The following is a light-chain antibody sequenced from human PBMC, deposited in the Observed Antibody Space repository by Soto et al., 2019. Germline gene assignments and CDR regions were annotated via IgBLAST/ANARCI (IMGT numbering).Light chain of an antibody. J-gene: IGLJ1*01. CDR3: QSYDSTLSARYV. V-gene: IGLV1-40*01. Sequence: QPVLTQPPSVSGAPGQRVTISCTGSSSNIGADYDVHWYQQLPGTAPKLLIYDNTNRPSGVPDRFSGSKSGTSASLAITELQAEDEADYYCQSYDSTLSARYVFGTGTKLTVL. CDR2: DNT. CDR1: SSNIGADYD.